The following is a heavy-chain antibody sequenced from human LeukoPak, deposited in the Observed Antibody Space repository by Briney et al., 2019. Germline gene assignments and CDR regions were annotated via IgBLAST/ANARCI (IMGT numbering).Heavy chain of an antibody. CDR2: IYYSGST. Sequence: SETLSLTCTVSSGSISTTSYYWGCIRQPPGKGLEWIGSIYYSGSTYYNPSLKSRVTISVDTSKNQFSLKLSSVTAADTAVYYCARRLGNYGFDYWGQGTLVTVSS. CDR3: ARRLGNYGFDY. CDR1: SGSISTTSYY. V-gene: IGHV4-39*01. D-gene: IGHD3-16*01. J-gene: IGHJ4*02.